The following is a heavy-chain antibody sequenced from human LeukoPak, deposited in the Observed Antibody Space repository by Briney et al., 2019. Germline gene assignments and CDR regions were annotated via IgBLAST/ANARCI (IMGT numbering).Heavy chain of an antibody. Sequence: GPVKVSCKASGYTFTSYGISWVRQAPGQGLEWMGIINPSGGSTSYAQKFQGRVTMTRDTSTSTVYMELSSLRSEDTAVYYCARDKGQWLVQSRNYYYYMDVWGKGTTVTVSS. D-gene: IGHD6-19*01. CDR1: GYTFTSYG. J-gene: IGHJ6*03. CDR3: ARDKGQWLVQSRNYYYYMDV. CDR2: INPSGGST. V-gene: IGHV1-46*01.